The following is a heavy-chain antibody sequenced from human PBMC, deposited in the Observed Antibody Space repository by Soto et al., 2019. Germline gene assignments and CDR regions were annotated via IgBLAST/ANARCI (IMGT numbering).Heavy chain of an antibody. J-gene: IGHJ5*01. CDR2: IYPADSDT. CDR1: GYTFTNYW. D-gene: IGHD6-19*01. CDR3: ARQTTSGWYNEFKWFDP. V-gene: IGHV5-51*01. Sequence: PGESLKISCQGSGYTFTNYWIGWARQMPGKGLEWMGIIYPADSDTRYSPSFHGQVIISVDRSINTAYLQWSSLKASDTAIYYCARQTTSGWYNEFKWFDPWGQGTLVTVSS.